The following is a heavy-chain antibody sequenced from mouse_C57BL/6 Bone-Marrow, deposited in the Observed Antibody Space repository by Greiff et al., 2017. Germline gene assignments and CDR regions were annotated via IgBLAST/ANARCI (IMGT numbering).Heavy chain of an antibody. V-gene: IGHV6-6*01. D-gene: IGHD2-4*01. J-gene: IGHJ1*03. CDR2: IRNKANNHAT. Sequence: EVQLVESGGGLVQPGGSVKLSCAASGFTFSDAWMDWVRQSPEKGLEWVAEIRNKANNHATYYAESVKGRFTISRYDSKSGVYLQMNSLRAEDTGIYYGARPIYYDYVWYFDVWGTGTTVTVSS. CDR1: GFTFSDAW. CDR3: ARPIYYDYVWYFDV.